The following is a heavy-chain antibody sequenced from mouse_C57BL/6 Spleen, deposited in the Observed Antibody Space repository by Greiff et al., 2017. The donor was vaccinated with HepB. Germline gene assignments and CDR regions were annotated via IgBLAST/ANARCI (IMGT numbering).Heavy chain of an antibody. D-gene: IGHD3-2*02. J-gene: IGHJ2*01. V-gene: IGHV1-59*01. Sequence: QLQQPGAELVRPGTSVKLSCKASGYTFTSYWMHWVKQRPGQGLEWIGVIDPSDSYTNYNQKFKGKATLTVDTSSSTAYMQLSSLTSEDSAVYYCARCRLRSYFDYWGQGTTLTVSS. CDR3: ARCRLRSYFDY. CDR2: IDPSDSYT. CDR1: GYTFTSYW.